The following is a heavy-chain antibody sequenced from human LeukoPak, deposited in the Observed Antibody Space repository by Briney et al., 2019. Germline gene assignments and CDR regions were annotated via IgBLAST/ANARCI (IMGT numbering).Heavy chain of an antibody. J-gene: IGHJ4*02. CDR1: GGSISSSSYY. CDR2: IDHSEGT. D-gene: IGHD2-8*01. V-gene: IGHV4-39*07. CDR3: TRVNPLGYCTNGVCPGGGLPFDY. Sequence: SETLSLTCTVSGGSISSSSYYWGWIRQSPGKGLEWIGEIDHSEGTNYNPSLKSRITILLDTSKNQFSLKLKSVTAADTAMYFCTRVNPLGYCTNGVCPGGGLPFDYWSQGTLVTVSS.